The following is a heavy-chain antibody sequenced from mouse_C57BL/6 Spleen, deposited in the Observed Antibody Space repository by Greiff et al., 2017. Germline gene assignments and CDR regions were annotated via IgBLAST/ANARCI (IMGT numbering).Heavy chain of an antibody. CDR3: ARQWSFDY. D-gene: IGHD1-3*01. CDR2: IDPSDSYT. J-gene: IGHJ2*01. V-gene: IGHV1-50*01. CDR1: GYTFTSYW. Sequence: QVQLQQPGAELVKPGASVKLSCKASGYTFTSYWMQWVKQRPGQGLEWIGEIDPSDSYTNYNQKFKGKATLTVDTSSSTAYMQLSSLTSEDSAVYYCARQWSFDYWGQGTTLTVSS.